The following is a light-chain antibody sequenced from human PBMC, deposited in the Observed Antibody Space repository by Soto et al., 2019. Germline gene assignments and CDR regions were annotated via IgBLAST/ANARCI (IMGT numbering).Light chain of an antibody. CDR3: QQSNNWPYT. Sequence: EIVMTQSPATLSVSPGERVTLSCRASQSVSDNLAWYQQKPGQAPRLLIYGASTRATTTPARFSGSGSGTDFTLTISSLQSEDFAVDFCQQSNNWPYTFGQGTKLDIK. V-gene: IGKV3-15*01. J-gene: IGKJ2*01. CDR1: QSVSDN. CDR2: GAS.